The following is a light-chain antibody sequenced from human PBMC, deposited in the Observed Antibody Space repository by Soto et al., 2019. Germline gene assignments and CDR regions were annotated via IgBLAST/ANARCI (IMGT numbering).Light chain of an antibody. CDR1: QSISSSF. CDR3: HEYGSAPLP. CDR2: GVS. J-gene: IGKJ3*01. Sequence: EIVLTQSPGTLSLSPGERATLSFRASQSISSSFLAWYQQRPGQAPRLLIHGVSSKAAGSPDKFSGSGSGTEFTLPSNRLVPEDFALSFCHEYGSAPLPFGPGTQLESK. V-gene: IGKV3-20*01.